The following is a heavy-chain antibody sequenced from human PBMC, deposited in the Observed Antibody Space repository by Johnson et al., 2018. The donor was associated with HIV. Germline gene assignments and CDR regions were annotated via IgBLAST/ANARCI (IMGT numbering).Heavy chain of an antibody. V-gene: IGHV3-48*03. Sequence: EVQLVESGGGVVQPGGSLRLSCAASGFSFDDYAMHWVRQVPGKGLEWVSYISSSGSTIYYADSVKGRFTISRDNANNSLYLQMNSLRAEDTAVYYCARDPSYDMAHTDGFDIWGQGTMVTVSS. CDR3: ARDPSYDMAHTDGFDI. CDR1: GFSFDDYA. J-gene: IGHJ3*02. CDR2: ISSSGSTI. D-gene: IGHD3-22*01.